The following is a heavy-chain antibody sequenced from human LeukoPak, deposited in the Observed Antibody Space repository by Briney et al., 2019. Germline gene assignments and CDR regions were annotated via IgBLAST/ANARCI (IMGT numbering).Heavy chain of an antibody. CDR3: ARDSSRVFGAYNWFDP. CDR2: MRQDGSEK. J-gene: IGHJ5*02. V-gene: IGHV3-7*01. D-gene: IGHD3-16*01. CDR1: GFIFSNFW. Sequence: GGSLRLSCAASGFIFSNFWMGWARQGPGKGLEWVANMRQDGSEKYYVDSVKGRFTISRDNAKNSLYLQMNSLRAEDTAVYYCARDSSRVFGAYNWFDPWGQGTLVTVSS.